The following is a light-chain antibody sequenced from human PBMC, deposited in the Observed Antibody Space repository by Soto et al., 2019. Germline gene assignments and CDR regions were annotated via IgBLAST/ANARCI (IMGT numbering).Light chain of an antibody. V-gene: IGKV1-39*01. CDR3: QQSYSTPLT. CDR2: AAS. Sequence: DIQMTQSPSSLSASVGDRVTITCRASQSSSNFLNWFQQKPGKAPQLLIYAASSLQSGVPARFSGSGSGTDFTLTISSLQPEDFATYYCQQSYSTPLTFGGGTKVELK. CDR1: QSSSNF. J-gene: IGKJ4*01.